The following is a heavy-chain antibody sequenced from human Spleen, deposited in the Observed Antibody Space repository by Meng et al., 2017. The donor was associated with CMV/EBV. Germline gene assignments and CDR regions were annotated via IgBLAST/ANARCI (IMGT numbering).Heavy chain of an antibody. Sequence: SCGSISSGIWWTCVRRPPGRGLEWLGEIYHSGETKINYNPSLNGRVIMSADKSTNQVYLKLTSVTAADTAMYFCARDFGGNDWGYYWGQGALVTVSS. J-gene: IGHJ4*02. CDR3: ARDFGGNDWGYY. CDR1: CGSISSGIW. D-gene: IGHD4-23*01. CDR2: IYHSGET. V-gene: IGHV4-4*01.